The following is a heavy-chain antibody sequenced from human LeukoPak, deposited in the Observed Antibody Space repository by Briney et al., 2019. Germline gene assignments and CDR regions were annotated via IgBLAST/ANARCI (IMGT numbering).Heavy chain of an antibody. CDR2: INPSGGST. CDR3: ARVEEGY. Sequence: GASVKVSCKASGYTFKSYGISWVRQAPGQGLEWMGIINPSGGSTSYAQKFQGRVTMTRDMSTSTVYMELSSLRSEDTAVYYCARVEEGYWGQGTLVTVSS. J-gene: IGHJ4*02. V-gene: IGHV1-46*02. D-gene: IGHD1-1*01. CDR1: GYTFKSYG.